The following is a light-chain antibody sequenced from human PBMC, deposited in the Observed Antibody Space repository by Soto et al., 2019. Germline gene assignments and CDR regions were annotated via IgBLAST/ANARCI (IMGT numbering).Light chain of an antibody. CDR2: DAS. V-gene: IGKV1-5*01. J-gene: IGKJ1*01. CDR3: QQYNSQGT. CDR1: QSISSW. Sequence: DIQMTQSPSTLSASVGDRVTITCRASQSISSWLAWYQQKPGKAPKLLIYDASSLESGVPSRFSGSGSGTEFTLTISSLQPDDFATYYSQQYNSQGTFGEGTKVEIK.